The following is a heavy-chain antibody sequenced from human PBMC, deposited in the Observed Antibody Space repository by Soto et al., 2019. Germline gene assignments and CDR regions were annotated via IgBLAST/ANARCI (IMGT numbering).Heavy chain of an antibody. CDR2: ISGSGANT. CDR1: GFTFSRST. Sequence: GGSLRLSCVASGFTFSRSTMNWVRQAPGKGLEWVSSISGSGANTYYADSVKGRFTISRDNVKNSLFLQMTSPRAEDTAVYYCARDKDYFQDSGYYFDHWGKGVLVTVSS. CDR3: ARDKDYFQDSGYYFDH. J-gene: IGHJ4*02. D-gene: IGHD5-12*01. V-gene: IGHV3-21*01.